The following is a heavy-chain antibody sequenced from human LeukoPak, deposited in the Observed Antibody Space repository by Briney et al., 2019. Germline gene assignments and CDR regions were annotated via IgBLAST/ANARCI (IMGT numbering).Heavy chain of an antibody. J-gene: IGHJ4*02. CDR3: ARLEYGSWYFDY. CDR1: GGSFSGYY. Sequence: SETLSLTCAVYGGSFSGYYWSWIRQPPGKGLEWIGEINHSGSTNYNPSLKSRVTISVDTSKNQFSLKLSSVPAADAAVYYCARLEYGSWYFDYWGQGTLVTVSS. V-gene: IGHV4-34*01. D-gene: IGHD3-10*01. CDR2: INHSGST.